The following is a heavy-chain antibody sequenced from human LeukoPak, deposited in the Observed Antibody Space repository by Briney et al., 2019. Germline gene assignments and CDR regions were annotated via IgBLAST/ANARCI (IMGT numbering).Heavy chain of an antibody. J-gene: IGHJ6*02. CDR1: GFTVSSNY. D-gene: IGHD2-2*01. CDR2: IYSGGST. CDR3: ASRCSSTSCYFNYYYYYGMDV. Sequence: GGSLRLSCAASGFTVSSNYMSWVRQAPGKGLEWVSVIYSGGSTYYADSVKGRFTISRDNSKNTLYLRMNSLRAEDTAVYYCASRCSSTSCYFNYYYYYGMDVWGQGTTVTVSS. V-gene: IGHV3-66*01.